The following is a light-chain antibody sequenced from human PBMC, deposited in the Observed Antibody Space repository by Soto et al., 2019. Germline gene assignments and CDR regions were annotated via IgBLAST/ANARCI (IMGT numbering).Light chain of an antibody. CDR3: SSFAGSNTLV. V-gene: IGLV2-8*01. CDR2: EVN. J-gene: IGLJ3*02. CDR1: NSDVGGYNY. Sequence: QSALTQPPSASGSPGQSVTISCTGTNSDVGGYNYVSWYQQHPGKVPQLMIYEVNKRPSGVPDGFSGSKSGNTASLTVSGLQADDEAEYFCSSFAGSNTLVFGGGTQLTVL.